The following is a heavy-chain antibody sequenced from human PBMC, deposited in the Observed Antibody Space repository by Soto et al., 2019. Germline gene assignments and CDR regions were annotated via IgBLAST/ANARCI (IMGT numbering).Heavy chain of an antibody. Sequence: ASVKVSCKVSGYTLTELSMHWVRQAPGKGLEWMGGFDPEDGETIYAQKFQGRVTMTEDTSTDTAYMELSSLRSEDTAVCYCATDPSEYYYDRSRTKYFQHWGQGTLVTVSS. V-gene: IGHV1-24*01. CDR2: FDPEDGET. J-gene: IGHJ1*01. CDR3: ATDPSEYYYDRSRTKYFQH. CDR1: GYTLTELS. D-gene: IGHD3-22*01.